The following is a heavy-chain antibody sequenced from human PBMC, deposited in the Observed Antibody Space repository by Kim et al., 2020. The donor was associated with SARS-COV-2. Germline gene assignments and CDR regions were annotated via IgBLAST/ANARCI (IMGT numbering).Heavy chain of an antibody. V-gene: IGHV3-30*18. J-gene: IGHJ6*02. CDR3: AKALLRGVNFYYYGMDV. D-gene: IGHD3-10*01. CDR2: ISYDGSNQ. CDR1: GFTFSTYG. Sequence: GGSLRLSFAASGFTFSTYGMHWVRQAPGKGLEWVARISYDGSNQYYADSVKGRFTISRDNSKTKLYLQMNSLRTEDTDLYHCAKALLRGVNFYYYGMDVWGQGTTVTVSS.